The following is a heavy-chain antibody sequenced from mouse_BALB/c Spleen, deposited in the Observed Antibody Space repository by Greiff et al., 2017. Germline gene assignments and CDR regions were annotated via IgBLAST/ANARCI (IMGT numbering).Heavy chain of an antibody. D-gene: IGHD4-1*01. V-gene: IGHV1-54*01. CDR2: INPGSGGT. CDR1: GYAFTNYL. J-gene: IGHJ2*01. Sequence: QVQLQQSGAELVRPGTSVKVSCKASGYAFTNYLIEWVKQRPGQGLEWIGVINPGSGGTNYNEKFKGKATLTANKSSSTAYMQLSSLTSDDSAVYFCARANWDYWGQGTTLTVSS. CDR3: ARANWDY.